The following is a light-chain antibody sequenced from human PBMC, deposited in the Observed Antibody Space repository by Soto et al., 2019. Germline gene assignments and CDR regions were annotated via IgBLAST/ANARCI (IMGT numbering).Light chain of an antibody. J-gene: IGKJ4*01. Sequence: DIQLTQSPSFLSASLGDRVTITCRASQGISGSLAWYQQKPGKPPKLLIYAESTLQSGVPSRFSGSGSGTQGTLTIRSLQPEDFATYYCQQVKSYPRTFGGGTK. CDR3: QQVKSYPRT. V-gene: IGKV1-9*01. CDR1: QGISGS. CDR2: AES.